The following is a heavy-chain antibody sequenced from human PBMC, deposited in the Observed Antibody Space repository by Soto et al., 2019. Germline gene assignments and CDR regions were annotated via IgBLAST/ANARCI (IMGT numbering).Heavy chain of an antibody. J-gene: IGHJ4*02. CDR3: VRETAVSLAL. V-gene: IGHV3-74*03. CDR2: INGDGSST. CDR1: GCTFSSYW. D-gene: IGHD2-2*01. Sequence: GGSLRLSCAASGCTFSSYWIHWVRQAPGKGLVWVARINGDGSSTAYADSVKGRFTISRDNARNMLYLQVNSLGVEDTAVYFCVRETAVSLALWGKGTLVPVS.